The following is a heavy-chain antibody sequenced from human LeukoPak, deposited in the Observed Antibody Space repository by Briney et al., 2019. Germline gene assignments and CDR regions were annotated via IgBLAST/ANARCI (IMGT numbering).Heavy chain of an antibody. CDR1: GFTFSSYA. J-gene: IGHJ5*02. CDR3: AETLIWSDGWFDP. D-gene: IGHD3-10*01. V-gene: IGHV3-23*01. CDR2: ISGDISTT. Sequence: GGSLRLSCAASGFTFSSYAMTWVRQAPGKGLEWVSTISGDISTTYYADSVKGRFTISRDNSKNTVYVQMSSLRAEDTAVYYCAETLIWSDGWFDPWGQGTLVTVSS.